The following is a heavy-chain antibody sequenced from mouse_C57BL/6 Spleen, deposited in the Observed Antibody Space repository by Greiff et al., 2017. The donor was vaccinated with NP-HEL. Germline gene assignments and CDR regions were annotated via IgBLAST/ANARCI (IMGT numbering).Heavy chain of an antibody. CDR2: ISDGGSYT. D-gene: IGHD4-1*01. CDR1: GFTFSSYA. J-gene: IGHJ3*01. Sequence: DVMLVESGGGLVKPGGSLKLSCAASGFTFSSYAMSWVRQTPEKRLEWVATISDGGSYTYYPDNVKGRFTISRDNAKNNLYLQMSHLKSEDTAMYYCARDRGDWDLFAYWGQGTLVTVSA. CDR3: ARDRGDWDLFAY. V-gene: IGHV5-4*01.